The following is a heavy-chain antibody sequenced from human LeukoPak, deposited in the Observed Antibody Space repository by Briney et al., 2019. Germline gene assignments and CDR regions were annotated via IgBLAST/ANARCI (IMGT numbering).Heavy chain of an antibody. CDR2: IYYTGNT. CDR3: ARDGGPYYDILTGYYWGYYYMDV. Sequence: SETLSLTCTVSGGSISNYYWNWIRQPPGKGLEWIGYIYYTGNTNYNPSLKSRVTISVDTSKNQFSLKLSSVTAADTAVYYCARDGGPYYDILTGYYWGYYYMDVWGKGTTVTVSS. D-gene: IGHD3-9*01. J-gene: IGHJ6*03. V-gene: IGHV4-59*01. CDR1: GGSISNYY.